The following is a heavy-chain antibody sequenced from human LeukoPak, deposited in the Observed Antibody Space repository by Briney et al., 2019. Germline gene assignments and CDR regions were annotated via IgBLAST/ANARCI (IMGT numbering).Heavy chain of an antibody. Sequence: ASVKVSCKASGYTFTDYYVHWVRQAPGQGLEWMGRINPNSGGTNYAQKFQGRVTMTTDTSTSTAYMELRSLRSDDTAVYYCARPRDSSGYAAFDIWGQGTMVTVSS. CDR3: ARPRDSSGYAAFDI. J-gene: IGHJ3*02. V-gene: IGHV1-2*06. D-gene: IGHD3-22*01. CDR2: INPNSGGT. CDR1: GYTFTDYY.